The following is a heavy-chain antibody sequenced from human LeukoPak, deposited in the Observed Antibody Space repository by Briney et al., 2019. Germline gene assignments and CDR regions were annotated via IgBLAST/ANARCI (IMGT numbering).Heavy chain of an antibody. Sequence: SCKVSGYTLTELSMHWVRQAPGKGLEWVSYISSSSSTIYYADSVKGRFTISRDNAKNSLYLQMNSLRAEDTAVYYCARTDYGDYGYWGQGTLVTVSS. D-gene: IGHD4-17*01. V-gene: IGHV3-48*04. CDR2: ISSSSSTI. CDR3: ARTDYGDYGY. CDR1: GYTLTELS. J-gene: IGHJ4*02.